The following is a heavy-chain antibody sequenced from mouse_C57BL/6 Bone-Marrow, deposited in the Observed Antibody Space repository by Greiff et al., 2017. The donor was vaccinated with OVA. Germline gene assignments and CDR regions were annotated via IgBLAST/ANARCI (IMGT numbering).Heavy chain of an antibody. Sequence: QVQLKESGAELAKPGASVKLSCTASGYTFTSYWMHWVKQRPGQGLEWIGYINPSSGYTKYNQKFKDKATLTADKSSSTAYMQLSSLTYEDSAVYYCARSSTVVAKGYWYFDVWGTGTTVTVSS. CDR3: ARSSTVVAKGYWYFDV. J-gene: IGHJ1*03. CDR2: INPSSGYT. CDR1: GYTFTSYW. V-gene: IGHV1-7*01. D-gene: IGHD1-1*01.